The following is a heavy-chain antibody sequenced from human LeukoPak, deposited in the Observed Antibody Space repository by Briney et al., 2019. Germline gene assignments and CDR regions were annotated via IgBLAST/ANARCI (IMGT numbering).Heavy chain of an antibody. CDR3: ARVYYSSSYDYWYFDL. D-gene: IGHD6-13*01. CDR1: GDSFSYFY. V-gene: IGHV4-59*01. CDR2: IYNSGST. Sequence: PSETLSLTCTVSGDSFSYFYWSWIRQPPGKGLEWIGYIYNSGSTNYNPSLKSRVTISVDTSKNQFSLKLSSVTAADTAVYYCARVYYSSSYDYWYFDLWGRGTLVTVSS. J-gene: IGHJ2*01.